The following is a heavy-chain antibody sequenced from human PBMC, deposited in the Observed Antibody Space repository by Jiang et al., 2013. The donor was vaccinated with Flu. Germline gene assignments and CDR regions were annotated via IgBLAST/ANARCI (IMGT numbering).Heavy chain of an antibody. CDR2: IDWDDDK. CDR3: ARIERRAAAGSYYYYYGMDV. CDR1: GFSLSTSGMC. J-gene: IGHJ6*02. D-gene: IGHD6-13*01. V-gene: IGHV2-70*01. Sequence: TLTLTCTFSGFSLSTSGMCVSWIRQPPGKALEWLALIDWDDDKYYSTSLKTRLTISKDTSKNQVVLTMTNMDPVDTATYYCARIERRAAAGSYYYYYGMDVWGQGTTVTVSS.